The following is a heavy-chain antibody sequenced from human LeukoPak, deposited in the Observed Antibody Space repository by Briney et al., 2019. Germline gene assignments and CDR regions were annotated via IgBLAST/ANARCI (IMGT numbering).Heavy chain of an antibody. D-gene: IGHD3-10*01. CDR1: GYTFTSYG. CDR3: ARDWPDYYGSGSYYMFDP. CDR2: ISAYNGNT. J-gene: IGHJ5*02. V-gene: IGHV1-18*04. Sequence: ASVKVSCKASGYTFTSYGISWVRQAPGQGLEWMGWISAYNGNTNYAQKLQGRVTMTTDTSTSKAYMELRSLRYDDTAVYYCARDWPDYYGSGSYYMFDPWGQGTLVTVSS.